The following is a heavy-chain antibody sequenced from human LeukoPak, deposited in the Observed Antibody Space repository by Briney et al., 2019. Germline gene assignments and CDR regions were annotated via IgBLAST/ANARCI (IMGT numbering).Heavy chain of an antibody. CDR2: ISSSSSYI. CDR1: GFTFDNYN. J-gene: IGHJ3*02. V-gene: IGHV3-21*01. Sequence: PGGSLRLSCAASGFTFDNYNMNWVRQAPGKGLEWVSSISSSSSYIYYADSVKGRFTISRDNAKNSLYLQMNSLRAEDTAVYYCARYIAVAGTRAFDIWGQGTMVTVSS. D-gene: IGHD6-19*01. CDR3: ARYIAVAGTRAFDI.